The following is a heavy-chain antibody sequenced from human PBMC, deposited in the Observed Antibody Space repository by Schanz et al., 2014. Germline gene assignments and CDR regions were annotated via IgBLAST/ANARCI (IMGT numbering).Heavy chain of an antibody. J-gene: IGHJ4*02. V-gene: IGHV3-48*02. D-gene: IGHD1-26*01. CDR3: ARRYSGRYCFDY. Sequence: EVQLVESGGNLVQPGGSLRLSCVASGFTFSSHSMNWVRQASGQGLEWLSYISGSGNTIYYADSVKGRFTISRDNAKNSLSLQMDRLRDEDTAVYYCARRYSGRYCFDYWGQGTLVAVSS. CDR2: ISGSGNTI. CDR1: GFTFSSHS.